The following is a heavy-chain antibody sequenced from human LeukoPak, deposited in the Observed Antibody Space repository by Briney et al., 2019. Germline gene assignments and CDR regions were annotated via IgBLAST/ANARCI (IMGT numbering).Heavy chain of an antibody. J-gene: IGHJ5*02. CDR1: GFTFGSYA. V-gene: IGHV3-23*01. D-gene: IGHD3-10*01. Sequence: GGSLRLSCAASGFTFGSYAMSWVRQAPGKGLEWVSAISGSGGSTYYADSVKGRFTISRDNSKNTLYLQMNSLRAEDTAVYYCAKDDKDGSGSYYNNWFDPWGQGTLVTVSS. CDR3: AKDDKDGSGSYYNNWFDP. CDR2: ISGSGGST.